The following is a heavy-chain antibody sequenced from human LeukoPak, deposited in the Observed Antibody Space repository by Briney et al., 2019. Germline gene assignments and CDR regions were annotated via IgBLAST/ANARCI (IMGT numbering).Heavy chain of an antibody. D-gene: IGHD6-19*01. Sequence: ASVKVSCKASGYTFTGYYMHWVRQAPGQGLEWMGWINPNSGGTNYAQKFQGRVTMTRDTSISTAYMELSRLRSDDAAVYYCARGSGYGSGWYGIDYWGQGTLVTVSS. J-gene: IGHJ4*02. V-gene: IGHV1-2*02. CDR3: ARGSGYGSGWYGIDY. CDR1: GYTFTGYY. CDR2: INPNSGGT.